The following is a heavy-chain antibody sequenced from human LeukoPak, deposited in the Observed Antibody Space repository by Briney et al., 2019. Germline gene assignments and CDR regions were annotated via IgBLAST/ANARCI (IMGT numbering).Heavy chain of an antibody. V-gene: IGHV3-7*01. J-gene: IGHJ3*02. Sequence: GGSLRLSCAASAFTFGSYNMNWVRQAPGKGLEWVANIKQDGSEKYYVDSVKGRFTISRDNAKNSLYLQMNSLRAEDTAVYYCASWPDTTDGRAFDIWGQGTMVTVSS. CDR2: IKQDGSEK. CDR3: ASWPDTTDGRAFDI. D-gene: IGHD1-14*01. CDR1: AFTFGSYN.